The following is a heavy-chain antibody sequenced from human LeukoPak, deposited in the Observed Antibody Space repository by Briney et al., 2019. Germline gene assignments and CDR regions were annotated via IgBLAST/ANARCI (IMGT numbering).Heavy chain of an antibody. J-gene: IGHJ3*02. D-gene: IGHD4-17*01. CDR3: ARKPTGWAFDI. Sequence: GASVKVSCKASGYTFTSYGISWARQAPGQGLDYMGWISANNGDTEYAQNLQGRVTMTTDTSTSTAYMEVRSLRSDDTAVYYCARKPTGWAFDIWGQGTMVTVSS. V-gene: IGHV1-18*04. CDR1: GYTFTSYG. CDR2: ISANNGDT.